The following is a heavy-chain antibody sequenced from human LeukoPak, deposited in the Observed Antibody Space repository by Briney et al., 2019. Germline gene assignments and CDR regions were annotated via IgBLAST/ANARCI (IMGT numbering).Heavy chain of an antibody. J-gene: IGHJ6*03. D-gene: IGHD5-18*01. Sequence: ASVRVSCKAAGYTFTSYYMHWVRQAPGQGLEWMGWINPNSGGTNYAQKFQGRVTMTRDTSISTAYMELSRLRSDDTAVYYCARSGYSYGYSYYYYMDVWGKGTTVTVSS. CDR2: INPNSGGT. V-gene: IGHV1-2*02. CDR3: ARSGYSYGYSYYYYMDV. CDR1: GYTFTSYY.